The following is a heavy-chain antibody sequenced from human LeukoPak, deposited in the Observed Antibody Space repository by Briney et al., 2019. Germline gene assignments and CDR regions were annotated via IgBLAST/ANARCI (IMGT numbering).Heavy chain of an antibody. J-gene: IGHJ4*02. CDR3: ARDLAVAGPFGY. Sequence: ASVKVSCKASGYTFTSYGIIWVRQAPGQGLEWMGWISSYNGDTKYAQKLQGRVTMTTDTSTSTAYMELRSLRSDDTAVYYCARDLAVAGPFGYWGQGTLVTVSS. CDR2: ISSYNGDT. D-gene: IGHD6-19*01. V-gene: IGHV1-18*01. CDR1: GYTFTSYG.